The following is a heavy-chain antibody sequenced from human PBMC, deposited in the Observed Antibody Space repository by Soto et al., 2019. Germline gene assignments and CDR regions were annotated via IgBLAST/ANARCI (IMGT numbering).Heavy chain of an antibody. D-gene: IGHD2-21*02. CDR3: ATGLTLPVRPSFDT. V-gene: IGHV3-53*01. J-gene: IGHJ5*02. Sequence: EVQLVESGGGLIQPGGSLRLACAASGFSNSGNYITWVRQAPGKGLEWVSVIFSGDNTFYSDSVKGRFTISRDSSKNTVYLQMNRLRGDDTAVYFCATGLTLPVRPSFDTWGQGTLLTVSS. CDR2: IFSGDNT. CDR1: GFSNSGNY.